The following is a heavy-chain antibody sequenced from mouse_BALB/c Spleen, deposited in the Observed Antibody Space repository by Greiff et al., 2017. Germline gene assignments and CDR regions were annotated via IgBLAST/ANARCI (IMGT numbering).Heavy chain of an antibody. CDR3: ASGTVRGWFAY. D-gene: IGHD4-1*01. J-gene: IGHJ3*01. V-gene: IGHV5-12-1*01. CDR2: ISSGGGST. CDR1: GFAFSSYD. Sequence: EVKLMESGGGLVKPGGSLKLSCAASGFAFSSYDMSWVRQTPEKRLEWVAYISSGGGSTYYPDTVKGRFTISRDNAKNTLYLQMSSLKSEDTAMYYWASGTVRGWFAYWGQGTLVTVSA.